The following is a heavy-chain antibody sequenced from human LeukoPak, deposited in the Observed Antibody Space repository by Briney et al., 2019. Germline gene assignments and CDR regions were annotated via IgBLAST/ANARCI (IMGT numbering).Heavy chain of an antibody. CDR1: GYSISSGYY. D-gene: IGHD3-22*01. CDR2: IYHSGST. J-gene: IGHJ4*02. Sequence: SETLSLTCTVSGYSISSGYYWGWIRQPPGRGLEWIGSIYHSGSTYYNPSLKSRVTISVDTSKNQFSLKLSSVTAADTAVYYCARFKDSSGYYSIYYEYYFDYWGQGTLVTVSS. V-gene: IGHV4-38-2*02. CDR3: ARFKDSSGYYSIYYEYYFDY.